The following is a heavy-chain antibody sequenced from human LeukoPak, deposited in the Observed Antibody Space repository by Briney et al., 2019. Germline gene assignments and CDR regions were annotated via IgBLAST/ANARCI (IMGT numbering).Heavy chain of an antibody. V-gene: IGHV4-34*01. CDR3: ARGGQLVDSFHAFDI. CDR1: GGSFSGYY. CDR2: INHSGST. D-gene: IGHD6-6*01. Sequence: PSETLSLTCAVYGGSFSGYYWSCIRQPPGKGLEWIGEINHSGSTNYNTSLKSRVTISVDTSKNQFSLKLSSVTAADTAVYYCARGGQLVDSFHAFDIWGQGTMVTVSS. J-gene: IGHJ3*02.